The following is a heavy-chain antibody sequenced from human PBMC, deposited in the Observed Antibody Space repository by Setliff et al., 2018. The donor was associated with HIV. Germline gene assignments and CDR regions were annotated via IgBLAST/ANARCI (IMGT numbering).Heavy chain of an antibody. J-gene: IGHJ4*02. CDR1: GFTFSSYS. CDR2: ISSSSSYI. Sequence: PGGSLRLSCAASGFTFSSYSMNWVRQAPGKGLEWVSSISSSSSYIYYADSVKGRFTISRDNAKNSLYLQMNSLRAEDTAVYYCARDEDGYNHFDFWGQGTLVTVSS. D-gene: IGHD5-12*01. CDR3: ARDEDGYNHFDF. V-gene: IGHV3-21*01.